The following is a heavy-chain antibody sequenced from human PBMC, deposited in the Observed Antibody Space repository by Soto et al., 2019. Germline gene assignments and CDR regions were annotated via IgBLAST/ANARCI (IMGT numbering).Heavy chain of an antibody. D-gene: IGHD5-12*01. J-gene: IGHJ3*02. CDR3: AREGADSGYDHDAFDI. CDR2: IYYSGST. Sequence: SETLSLTCTVSGGSISSSSYYWGWIRQPPGKGLEWIGSIYYSGSTYYNPSLKSRVTISVDTSKNQFSLKLSSVTAADTAVYYCAREGADSGYDHDAFDIWGQGTMVTVSS. CDR1: GGSISSSSYY. V-gene: IGHV4-39*07.